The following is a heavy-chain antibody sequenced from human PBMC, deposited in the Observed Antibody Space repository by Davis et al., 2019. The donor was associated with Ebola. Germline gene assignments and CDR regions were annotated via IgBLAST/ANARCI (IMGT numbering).Heavy chain of an antibody. CDR2: IYSGGST. CDR3: AKDRGYNWNRGDFQH. Sequence: PGGSLRLSCAASGFTVSSNYMSWVRQAPGKGLEWVSVIYSGGSTYYADSVKGRFTISRDNSRNTLYLQMNSLTAEDTAVYYCAKDRGYNWNRGDFQHWGQGTLVTVSS. V-gene: IGHV3-53*05. J-gene: IGHJ1*01. D-gene: IGHD1-20*01. CDR1: GFTVSSNY.